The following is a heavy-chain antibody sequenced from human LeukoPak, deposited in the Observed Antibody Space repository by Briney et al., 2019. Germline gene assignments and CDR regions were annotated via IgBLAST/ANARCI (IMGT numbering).Heavy chain of an antibody. CDR3: ARGSYSSSLKFDY. D-gene: IGHD6-13*01. CDR1: GYTFAGYY. V-gene: IGHV1-2*02. Sequence: ASVKVSCKASGYTFAGYYMHWVRQAPGQGLEWMGWINPNSGGTNYAQKFQGRVTMTRDTSISTAYMELSRLRSDDTAVYYCARGSYSSSLKFDYWGQGTLVTVSS. CDR2: INPNSGGT. J-gene: IGHJ4*02.